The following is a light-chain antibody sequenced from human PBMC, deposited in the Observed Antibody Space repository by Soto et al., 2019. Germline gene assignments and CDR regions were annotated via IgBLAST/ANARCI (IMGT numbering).Light chain of an antibody. CDR3: GSWDSSLSASV. V-gene: IGLV1-51*01. J-gene: IGLJ1*01. CDR2: DDN. Sequence: QSVLTQPPSVSAAPGQKVTISCSGSSSNIGGNSVSWYQQLPGTAPKLLIYDDNKRPSGIPDRFSGSKSGTSATLGITGFQTGDEADYYCGSWDSSLSASVFGTGTKVTGL. CDR1: SSNIGGNS.